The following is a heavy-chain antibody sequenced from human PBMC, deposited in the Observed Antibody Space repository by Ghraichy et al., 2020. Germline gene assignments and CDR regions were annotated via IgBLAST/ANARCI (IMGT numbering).Heavy chain of an antibody. J-gene: IGHJ4*02. CDR3: ARDAQNFYSSGWYGYFDY. CDR2: IIPIFGTA. D-gene: IGHD6-19*01. V-gene: IGHV1-69*13. CDR1: GGTFSSYA. Sequence: SVKVSCKASGGTFSSYAISWVRQAPGQGLEWMGGIIPIFGTANYAQKFQGRVTITADESTSTAYMELSSLRSEDTAVYYCARDAQNFYSSGWYGYFDYWGQGTVVTVSS.